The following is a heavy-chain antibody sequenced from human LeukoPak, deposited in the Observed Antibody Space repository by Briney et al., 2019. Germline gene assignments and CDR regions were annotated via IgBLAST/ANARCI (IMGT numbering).Heavy chain of an antibody. CDR1: GFTIGTAW. J-gene: IGHJ6*04. CDR2: IKSEGEGATT. V-gene: IGHV3-15*01. CDR3: IAHFPYFYGFDV. Sequence: AGGSLRISCVSSGFTIGTAWMSWVRQAPGKGLEWLGHIKSEGEGATTDYAAPAKGRFAISRDDSKNMIYLQMSSLKIDDTAIYYCIAHFPYFYGFDVWGKGTTVTVSS. D-gene: IGHD3-3*02.